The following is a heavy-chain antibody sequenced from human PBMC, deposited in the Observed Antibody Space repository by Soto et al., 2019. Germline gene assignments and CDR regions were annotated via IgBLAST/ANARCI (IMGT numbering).Heavy chain of an antibody. CDR1: GYTFTTHY. CDR3: ARAGENYGSGTFSPPLRYYFNS. D-gene: IGHD3-10*01. CDR2: INPSGGRT. Sequence: QVQLVQSGTEVKKPGASVKVSCKASGYTFTTHYMHWVRQAPGQGLEWMGIINPSGGRTTYALKFQGRVTMTSDTSTNTVYVELTSLRSEDTAIYFCARAGENYGSGTFSPPLRYYFNSWGQGNLVTVSS. J-gene: IGHJ4*02. V-gene: IGHV1-46*01.